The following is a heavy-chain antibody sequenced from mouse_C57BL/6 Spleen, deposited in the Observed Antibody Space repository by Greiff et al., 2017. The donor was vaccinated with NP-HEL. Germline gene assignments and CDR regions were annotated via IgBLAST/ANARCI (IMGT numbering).Heavy chain of an antibody. D-gene: IGHD1-1*01. CDR2: IDPEDGDT. Sequence: VQLQQSGAELVRPGASVKLSCTASGFNIKDYYMHWVKQRPEQGLEWIGRIDPEDGDTEYDTKFKGKATMTADTSSNTAYLQLSSLTSYDAAVYYCTKKGLLLSFDYWGQGTTLTVSS. J-gene: IGHJ2*01. CDR1: GFNIKDYY. CDR3: TKKGLLLSFDY. V-gene: IGHV14-1*01.